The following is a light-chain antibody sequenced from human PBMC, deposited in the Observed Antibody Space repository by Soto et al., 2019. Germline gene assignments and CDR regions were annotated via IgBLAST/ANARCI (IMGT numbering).Light chain of an antibody. V-gene: IGLV7-46*01. J-gene: IGLJ2*01. CDR3: LLSYGGARLV. Sequence: QAVVTQEPSLTVSPGGTVILTCGSSTGTVTSGHSPYWFQQKPGQAPRTLISDTSNKHSWTPARFSGSLLGGKAALTLSGAQPEDEAEYYCLLSYGGARLVFGGGTKVTVL. CDR2: DTS. CDR1: TGTVTSGHS.